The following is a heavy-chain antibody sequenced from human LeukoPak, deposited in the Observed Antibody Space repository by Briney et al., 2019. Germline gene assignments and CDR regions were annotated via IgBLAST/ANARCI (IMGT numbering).Heavy chain of an antibody. J-gene: IGHJ5*02. V-gene: IGHV4-59*01. CDR1: GGSISSYY. Sequence: SETLSLTCTVSGGSISSYYWSWIRQPPGKGLEWIGYIYYSGSTNYNPSLKSRVTISVDTSKNQFSLKLSSVTAADTAVYYCAREGRDHWSSGWYYPRRFDPWGQGTLVTVSS. CDR2: IYYSGST. CDR3: AREGRDHWSSGWYYPRRFDP. D-gene: IGHD6-19*01.